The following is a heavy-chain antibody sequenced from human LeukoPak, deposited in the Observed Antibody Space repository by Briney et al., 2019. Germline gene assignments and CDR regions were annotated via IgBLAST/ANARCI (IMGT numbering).Heavy chain of an antibody. V-gene: IGHV3-23*01. CDR1: GFKLSSFG. Sequence: GGSLRLSCVASGFKLSSFGVNWVRQGPGKGLEGVSGISFIISTWSADSVKGRFTISRDNSKNTVYLQMNSLRDDDTAVYYCAKGTSSLNYDAFDIWGQGTLVTVSS. CDR2: ISFIIST. D-gene: IGHD6-19*01. J-gene: IGHJ3*02. CDR3: AKGTSSLNYDAFDI.